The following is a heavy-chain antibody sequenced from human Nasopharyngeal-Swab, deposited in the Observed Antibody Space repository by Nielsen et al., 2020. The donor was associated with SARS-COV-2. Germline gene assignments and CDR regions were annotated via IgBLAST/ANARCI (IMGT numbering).Heavy chain of an antibody. Sequence: GESLKISCEASGFTVSSNYMSWVRQAPGKGLEWVSSISSSSSYIYYADSVKGRFTISRDNAKNSLYLQMNSLRAEDTAVYYCARDRTNDYYYYMDVWGKGTTVTVSS. CDR1: GFTVSSNY. J-gene: IGHJ6*03. CDR2: ISSSSSYI. D-gene: IGHD1-1*01. CDR3: ARDRTNDYYYYMDV. V-gene: IGHV3-21*01.